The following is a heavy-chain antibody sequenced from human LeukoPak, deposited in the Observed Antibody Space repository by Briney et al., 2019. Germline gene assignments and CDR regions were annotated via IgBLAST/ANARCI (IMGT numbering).Heavy chain of an antibody. CDR1: GFTFSSYW. J-gene: IGHJ4*02. D-gene: IGHD6-19*01. V-gene: IGHV3-7*01. CDR3: ARIRRGWSQNWDY. Sequence: PGGSLRLSCAASGFTFSSYWMSWVRQAPGKGLEWVANIKQDGSEKYYVDSVKGRFTISRDNAKNSLYLQMNSLRAGDTAVYYCARIRRGWSQNWDYWGQGTLVTVSS. CDR2: IKQDGSEK.